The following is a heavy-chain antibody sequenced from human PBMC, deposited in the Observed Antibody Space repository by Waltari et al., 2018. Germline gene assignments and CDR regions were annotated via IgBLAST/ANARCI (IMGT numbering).Heavy chain of an antibody. CDR3: ASGYCTNGVCRKKYGMDV. V-gene: IGHV4-61*02. D-gene: IGHD2-8*01. J-gene: IGHJ6*02. CDR2: IYTSGST. CDR1: GGSISSGSYY. Sequence: QVQLQESGPGLVKPSQTLSLTCTVSGGSISSGSYYWSWIRQPAGKGLEWIGRIYTSGSTNYNPSLNSGVTISVDTSKNQYSLKLSSVTAADTAVYYCASGYCTNGVCRKKYGMDVWGQGTTVTVSS.